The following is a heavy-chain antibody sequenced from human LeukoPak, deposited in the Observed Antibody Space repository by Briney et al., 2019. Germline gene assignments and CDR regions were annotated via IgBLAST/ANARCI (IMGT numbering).Heavy chain of an antibody. CDR3: ARDLGYCSGGSCYRGFDP. Sequence: SETLSLTCTVSGGSISSYYWSWIRQPPGKGLEWIGYIYYSGSTNYNPSLKSRVTISVDTSKNQFSLKLSSVTAADTAVYYCARDLGYCSGGSCYRGFDPWGQGTLVTVSS. CDR2: IYYSGST. D-gene: IGHD2-15*01. V-gene: IGHV4-59*01. CDR1: GGSISSYY. J-gene: IGHJ5*02.